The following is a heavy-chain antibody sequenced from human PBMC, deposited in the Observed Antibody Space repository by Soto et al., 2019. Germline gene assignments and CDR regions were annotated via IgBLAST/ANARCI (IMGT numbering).Heavy chain of an antibody. CDR1: GFTFSSCA. CDR3: DKGRRAVAPPPLRGLDV. V-gene: IGHV3-64D*06. D-gene: IGHD6-19*01. Sequence: EVQLVESGGGVVQPGGSQRLSCSASGFTFSSCAMHWVRQAPGKGLEYVSGISNNGGRTYYADSVKGRFTISRDNSKNMLYPQMSRLSAEDAGVYYRDKGRRAVAPPPLRGLDVWGQGTTLTVSS. CDR2: ISNNGGRT. J-gene: IGHJ6*02.